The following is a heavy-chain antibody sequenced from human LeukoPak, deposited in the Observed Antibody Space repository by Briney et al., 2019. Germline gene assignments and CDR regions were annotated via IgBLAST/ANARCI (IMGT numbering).Heavy chain of an antibody. CDR2: LNHSGST. CDR3: ARGSWFDP. Sequence: SETLSLTCAVYGGSFSGYYWSWIRQPPGKGLEWIGELNHSGSTNYNPSLKSRVTISVDTSKNQFSLKLSSVTAADTAVYYCARGSWFDPWGQGTLVTVSS. V-gene: IGHV4-34*01. CDR1: GGSFSGYY. J-gene: IGHJ5*02.